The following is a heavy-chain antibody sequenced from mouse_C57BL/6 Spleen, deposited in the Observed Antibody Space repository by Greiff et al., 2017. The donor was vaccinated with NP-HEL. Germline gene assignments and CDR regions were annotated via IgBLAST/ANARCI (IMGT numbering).Heavy chain of an antibody. CDR3: ARGEEYGSSYVYWYFDV. V-gene: IGHV5-17*01. CDR1: GFTFSDYG. CDR2: ISSGSSTI. D-gene: IGHD1-1*01. Sequence: EVKVEESGGGLVKPGGSLKLSCAASGFTFSDYGMHWVRQAPEKGLEWVAYISSGSSTIYYADTVKGRFTISRDNAKNTLFLQMTSLRSEDTAMYYCARGEEYGSSYVYWYFDVWGTGTTVTVSS. J-gene: IGHJ1*03.